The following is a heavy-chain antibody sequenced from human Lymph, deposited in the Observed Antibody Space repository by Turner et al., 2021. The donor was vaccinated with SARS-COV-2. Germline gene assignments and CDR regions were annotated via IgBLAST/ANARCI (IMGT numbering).Heavy chain of an antibody. CDR1: GGSMNSNY. CDR2: IYYRGGT. V-gene: IGHV4-59*01. CDR3: ARETVNNWVDP. Sequence: QVQLQESGPRLVKPLETLSLTGTVSGGSMNSNYWSWLRQPPGKRLEWIEYIYYRGGTNYIPSLKSRVTISVDTSKNQFSLKLTSVTAADTAIYYCARETVNNWVDPWGQGILVTVSS. D-gene: IGHD2-21*02. J-gene: IGHJ5*02.